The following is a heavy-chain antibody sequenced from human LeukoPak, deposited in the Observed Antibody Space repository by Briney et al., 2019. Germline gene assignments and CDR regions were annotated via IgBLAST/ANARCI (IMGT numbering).Heavy chain of an antibody. D-gene: IGHD4-11*01. CDR1: GFTFSSYA. Sequence: GGSLRLSCAASGFTFSSYAMSRVRRAPGKGLEWVSSTSGSGDNTYYADSVKGRFTISRDNSKNTLYLQMNSLRAEDTAVYYCARRRDSAFDYWGQGTLVTVSS. CDR2: TSGSGDNT. CDR3: ARRRDSAFDY. J-gene: IGHJ4*02. V-gene: IGHV3-23*01.